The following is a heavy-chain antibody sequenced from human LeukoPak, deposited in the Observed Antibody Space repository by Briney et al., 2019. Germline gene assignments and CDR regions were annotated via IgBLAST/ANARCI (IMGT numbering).Heavy chain of an antibody. J-gene: IGHJ4*02. CDR2: IIPILGIA. D-gene: IGHD1-26*01. Sequence: ASVKVSCKASGGTFSSYAISWVRQAPGQGLEWMGRIIPILGIANYAQKFQGRVTITADKSTSTAYMELSSLRSEDTAVYYCARDGRFAAYEPDYWGQGTLVTVSS. CDR3: ARDGRFAAYEPDY. CDR1: GGTFSSYA. V-gene: IGHV1-69*04.